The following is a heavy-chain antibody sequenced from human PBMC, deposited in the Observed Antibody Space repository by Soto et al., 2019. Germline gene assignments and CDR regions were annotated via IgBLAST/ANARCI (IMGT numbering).Heavy chain of an antibody. CDR1: GGSISSYY. CDR3: ARSDYESSSSFHRSFDY. V-gene: IGHV4-59*01. Sequence: PSETLSLTCTVSGGSISSYYWSWIRQPPGKGLEWIGYIYYSGSTNYNPSLKSRVTISVDTSKNQFSLKLSSVTAADTAVYYCARSDYESSSSFHRSFDYWGQGTLVTVSS. CDR2: IYYSGST. D-gene: IGHD6-6*01. J-gene: IGHJ4*02.